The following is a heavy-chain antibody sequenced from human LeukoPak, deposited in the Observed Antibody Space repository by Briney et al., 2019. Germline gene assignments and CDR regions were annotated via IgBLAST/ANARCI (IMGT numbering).Heavy chain of an antibody. Sequence: GASVKVSCKASGYTFTGYYMHWVRQAPGQGLEWMGWINPNSGGTNYARKFQGRVTMTRDTSISTAYMELSRLRSDDTAVYYCARQYNWNPMIWFDPWGQGTLVTVSS. D-gene: IGHD1-20*01. CDR3: ARQYNWNPMIWFDP. J-gene: IGHJ5*02. V-gene: IGHV1-2*02. CDR2: INPNSGGT. CDR1: GYTFTGYY.